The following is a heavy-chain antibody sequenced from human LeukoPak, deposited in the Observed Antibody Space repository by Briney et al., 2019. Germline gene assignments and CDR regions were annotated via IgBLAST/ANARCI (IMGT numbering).Heavy chain of an antibody. CDR1: GFTFGSYS. J-gene: IGHJ4*02. CDR3: VKGHDILTGYYTRPPFDY. D-gene: IGHD3-9*01. V-gene: IGHV3-21*01. Sequence: NPGGSLRLSCAASGFTFGSYSMNWVRQAPGKGLEWVSSISSSSSYIYYADSVKGRFTISRDNAKNSLYLQMNSLRAEDTAVYYCVKGHDILTGYYTRPPFDYWGQGTLVTVSS. CDR2: ISSSSSYI.